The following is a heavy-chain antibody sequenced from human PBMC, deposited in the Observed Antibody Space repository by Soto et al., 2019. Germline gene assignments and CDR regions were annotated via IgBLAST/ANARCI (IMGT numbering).Heavy chain of an antibody. V-gene: IGHV4-31*03. D-gene: IGHD3-22*01. CDR3: AYYDSRAGGGYFDY. Sequence: SETLSLTCTVSGCSISSGGYYWSWIRQHPGKGLEWIGYIYYSGSTYYNPSLKSRVTISVDTSKNQFSLKLSSVTAADTAVYYCAYYDSRAGGGYFDYWGQGTLVTVSS. J-gene: IGHJ4*02. CDR1: GCSISSGGYY. CDR2: IYYSGST.